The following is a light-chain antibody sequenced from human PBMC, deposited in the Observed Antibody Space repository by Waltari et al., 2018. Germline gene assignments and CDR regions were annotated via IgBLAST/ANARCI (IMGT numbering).Light chain of an antibody. J-gene: IGKJ1*01. V-gene: IGKV3-11*01. CDR2: SAS. CDR3: QQRSNWPRT. CDR1: QIVSNY. Sequence: EIVLTQSPDTLSLSPGERSTLPCRASQIVSNYLAWYQQKPGQAPRLLIYSASYRATGVPARFSGSGSGTDFTLTISSLEPEDVAVYYCQQRSNWPRTFGQGTKVEIK.